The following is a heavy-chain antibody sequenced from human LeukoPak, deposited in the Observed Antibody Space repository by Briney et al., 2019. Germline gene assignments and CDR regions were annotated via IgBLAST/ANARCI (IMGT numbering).Heavy chain of an antibody. CDR1: GFTFSSYA. Sequence: GGSLRLSCAASGFTFSSYAMRWVRQAPGKGLEWVSVVSGSGDTTYYADSVKGRFTISRDNSKNTLYLQMNSLRAEDTAVYYCAKGRPIDYWGQGTLVTVSS. CDR2: VSGSGDTT. J-gene: IGHJ4*02. V-gene: IGHV3-23*01. CDR3: AKGRPIDY.